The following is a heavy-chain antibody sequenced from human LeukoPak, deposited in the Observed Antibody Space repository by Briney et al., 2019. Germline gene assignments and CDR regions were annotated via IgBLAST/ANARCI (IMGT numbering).Heavy chain of an antibody. CDR2: IYYSGST. D-gene: IGHD6-13*01. J-gene: IGHJ4*02. CDR3: ARLDPAEGLNFDY. CDR1: GGPISSSSYY. Sequence: PSETLSLTCTVSGGPISSSSYYWGWIRQPPGKGLEWIGSIYYSGSTYYNPSLKSRVTISVDTSKNQFSLKLSSVTAADTAVYYCARLDPAEGLNFDYWGQGTLVTVSS. V-gene: IGHV4-39*01.